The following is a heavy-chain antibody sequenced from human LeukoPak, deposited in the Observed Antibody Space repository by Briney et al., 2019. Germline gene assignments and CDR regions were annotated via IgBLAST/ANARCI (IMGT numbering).Heavy chain of an antibody. D-gene: IGHD6-13*01. CDR3: ARDAGSSWGDYYYYMDV. CDR1: GYTFTSYG. Sequence: AASLKVSCKASGYTFTSYGISWVRQVPGQGLEWMGWLSAYNGNTNYAQKLQGRVTMTIDTSTSTAYMELRSLRSDDTAVYYCARDAGSSWGDYYYYMDVWGKGTTVTVSS. V-gene: IGHV1-18*01. CDR2: LSAYNGNT. J-gene: IGHJ6*03.